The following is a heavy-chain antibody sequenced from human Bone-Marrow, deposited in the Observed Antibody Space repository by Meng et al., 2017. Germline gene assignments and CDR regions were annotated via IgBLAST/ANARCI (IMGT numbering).Heavy chain of an antibody. CDR3: ARDETYYYDSSGHRFDY. Sequence: GESLKISCAASGFTFSSYEMNWVRQAPGKGLEWVAVIWYDGSNKYYADSVKGRFTISRDNSKNTLYLQMNSLRAEDTAVYYCARDETYYYDSSGHRFDYWGQGTLVTVSS. CDR2: IWYDGSNK. CDR1: GFTFSSYE. D-gene: IGHD3-22*01. V-gene: IGHV3-33*08. J-gene: IGHJ4*02.